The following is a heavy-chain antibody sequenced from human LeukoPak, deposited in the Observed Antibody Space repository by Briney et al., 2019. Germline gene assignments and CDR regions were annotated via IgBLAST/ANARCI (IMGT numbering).Heavy chain of an antibody. CDR3: AKDRYYGSSKRDAFDI. CDR1: GFTFSNYA. J-gene: IGHJ3*02. CDR2: ISDGGYNT. V-gene: IGHV3-23*01. D-gene: IGHD3-10*01. Sequence: GGSLRLSCVASGFTFSNYAMSWVRQPPGKGLEWVSGISDGGYNTYYADSVRGRFTISRDKSKNTLYLQMDSLRAEDTAVYYCAKDRYYGSSKRDAFDIWGKGKKVTVSS.